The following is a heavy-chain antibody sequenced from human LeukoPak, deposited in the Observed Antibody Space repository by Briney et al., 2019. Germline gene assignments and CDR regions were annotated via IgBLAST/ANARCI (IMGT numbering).Heavy chain of an antibody. Sequence: PGGSLRLSCAASGFTFDDYAMHWVRQAPGKGLEWVSLISWDGGSTYYADSVKGRFTISRDNSKNSLYLQMNSLRAEDTALYYCAKDQGDCNGGSCYYFDYWGQGTLVTVSS. J-gene: IGHJ4*02. CDR2: ISWDGGST. D-gene: IGHD2-15*01. CDR1: GFTFDDYA. CDR3: AKDQGDCNGGSCYYFDY. V-gene: IGHV3-43D*03.